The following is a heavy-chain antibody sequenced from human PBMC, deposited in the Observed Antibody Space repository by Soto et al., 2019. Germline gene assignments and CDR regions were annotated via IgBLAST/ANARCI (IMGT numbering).Heavy chain of an antibody. J-gene: IGHJ6*03. Sequence: SLRLSCAASGFTFSSDAMSWVRQAPGKGLEWVSGISGSGGSTYYADSVKGRFTISRDNSKNTLYLQMNSLRAEDTALYYCAKGEYCGSTSCYYYYMDVWGKGTTVTVSS. CDR1: GFTFSSDA. V-gene: IGHV3-23*01. CDR2: ISGSGGST. CDR3: AKGEYCGSTSCYYYYMDV. D-gene: IGHD2-2*01.